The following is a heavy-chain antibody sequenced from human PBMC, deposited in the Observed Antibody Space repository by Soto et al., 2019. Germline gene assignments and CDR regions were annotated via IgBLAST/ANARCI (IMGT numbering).Heavy chain of an antibody. J-gene: IGHJ6*02. Sequence: QVQLVESGGGVVQPGRSLRLSCAASGFTFSSYGMHWVRQAPGKGLEWGAVIWYDGSNKYYADSVKGRFTISRDNSKNTLYLQMNSLRAEDTAAYYCAREDIVVVPSYYYYGMDVWGQGTTVTVSS. CDR1: GFTFSSYG. CDR2: IWYDGSNK. D-gene: IGHD2-2*01. V-gene: IGHV3-33*01. CDR3: AREDIVVVPSYYYYGMDV.